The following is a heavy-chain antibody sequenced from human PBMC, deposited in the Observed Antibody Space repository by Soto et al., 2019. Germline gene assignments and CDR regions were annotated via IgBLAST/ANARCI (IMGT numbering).Heavy chain of an antibody. CDR3: VKDMEHSLVRGWFDP. D-gene: IGHD3-10*01. J-gene: IGHJ5*02. Sequence: QVQLVESGGGEAQPGRSLRLSCAASGFTFSTHGMHWVRQAPGKGLEWVAVISYDGTKKYYADSVMGRFTISRDTSKNTLYLQMNSLRPEDTAVYYCVKDMEHSLVRGWFDPWGQGTLVTVSS. CDR1: GFTFSTHG. V-gene: IGHV3-30*18. CDR2: ISYDGTKK.